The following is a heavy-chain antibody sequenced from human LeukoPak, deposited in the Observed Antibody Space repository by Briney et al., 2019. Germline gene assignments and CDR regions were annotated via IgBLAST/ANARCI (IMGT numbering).Heavy chain of an antibody. CDR2: INWNGGST. J-gene: IGHJ6*04. V-gene: IGHV3-20*04. CDR3: AELGITMIGGV. CDR1: GFIFDDYG. Sequence: PGGSLRLSCAASGFIFDDYGMSWVRQAPGKGLEWVSGINWNGGSTGYAVSVKGRFTISRDNVKNSLYLQMNSLRAEDTAVYYCAELGITMIGGVWGKGTTVTISS. D-gene: IGHD3-10*02.